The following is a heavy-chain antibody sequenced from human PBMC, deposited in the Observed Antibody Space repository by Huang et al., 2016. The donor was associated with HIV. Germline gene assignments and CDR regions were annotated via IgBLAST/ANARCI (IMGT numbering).Heavy chain of an antibody. D-gene: IGHD2-15*01. CDR2: IYTCGPT. V-gene: IGHV4-61*09. Sequence: QGQLQESGPGLVKPSQTLSLTCAVSGGSIRSGSYYWSWRRQPAGKGLECIVDIYTCGPTNYNPSLKSRVTISIDTTKNQFSLNLSFVTAADTAVYYGARSGDGGKSPMDVWGKGTTVTVSS. J-gene: IGHJ6*03. CDR1: GGSIRSGSYY. CDR3: ARSGDGGKSPMDV.